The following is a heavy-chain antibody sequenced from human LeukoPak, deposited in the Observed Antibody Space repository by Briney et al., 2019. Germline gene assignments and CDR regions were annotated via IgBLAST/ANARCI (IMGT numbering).Heavy chain of an antibody. CDR1: GYTFTGYY. CDR3: ASLTVTTTLFDY. CDR2: INPNSGGT. D-gene: IGHD4-17*01. V-gene: IGHV1-2*06. J-gene: IGHJ4*02. Sequence: GASVKVSCKASGYTFTGYYMHWVRQVPGQGLEWMGRINPNSGGTNYAQKFQGRVTMTRDTSISTAYMELSRLRSDDTAVYYCASLTVTTTLFDYWGQGTLVTVSS.